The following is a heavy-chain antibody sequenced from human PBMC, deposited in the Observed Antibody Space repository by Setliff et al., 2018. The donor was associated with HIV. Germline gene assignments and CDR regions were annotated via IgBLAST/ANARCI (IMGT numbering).Heavy chain of an antibody. Sequence: ASETLSLTCAVYGGSFNGYSWTWIRQPPGKGLEWIGEVTHSGRTNYNPSLESRVTMSVDTSKNQISLKVNSVTAADTAVYYCASDISPDDGYNRLHYFDYWGQGTRVTVSS. J-gene: IGHJ4*02. CDR3: ASDISPDDGYNRLHYFDY. CDR2: VTHSGRT. D-gene: IGHD5-12*01. V-gene: IGHV4-34*01. CDR1: GGSFNGYS.